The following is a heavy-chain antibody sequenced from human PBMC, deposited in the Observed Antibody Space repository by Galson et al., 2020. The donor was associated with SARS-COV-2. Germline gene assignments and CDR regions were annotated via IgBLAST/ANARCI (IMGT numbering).Heavy chain of an antibody. V-gene: IGHV4-39*07. CDR1: GGSVSSNTYY. D-gene: IGHD2-15*01. CDR3: VRDPGYCTGGSGHSFGWFDP. J-gene: IGHJ5*02. CDR2: IYYGGNT. Sequence: SETLSLTCTVSGGSVSSNTYYWGWIRQPPGKGLEWIGSIYYGGNTYYNPSLKSRVTLSVDTSTDQFSLKLTSVIAADTAVYYCVRDPGYCTGGSGHSFGWFDPWGQGTLVTVSS.